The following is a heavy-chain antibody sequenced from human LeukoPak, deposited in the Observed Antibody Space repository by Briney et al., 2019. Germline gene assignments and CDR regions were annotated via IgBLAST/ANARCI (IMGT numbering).Heavy chain of an antibody. Sequence: GGSLRPSCAGSGFIFNNYAMHWVRQPPGKGLEWVSGISWNSGRIDYADSVKGRFTISRDNAKNSLYLQMNSLRVEDTAFYYCAKDNRRHYTSGPNPDSLHWGQGALVTVSS. D-gene: IGHD6-19*01. CDR2: ISWNSGRI. V-gene: IGHV3-9*01. J-gene: IGHJ4*02. CDR1: GFIFNNYA. CDR3: AKDNRRHYTSGPNPDSLH.